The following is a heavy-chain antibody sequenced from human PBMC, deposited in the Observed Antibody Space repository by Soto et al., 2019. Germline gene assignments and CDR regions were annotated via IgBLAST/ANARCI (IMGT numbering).Heavy chain of an antibody. V-gene: IGHV1-69*01. D-gene: IGHD3-22*01. CDR3: ASGYYDSSGYAAVYI. CDR1: GGTFSSYA. J-gene: IGHJ3*02. Sequence: QVQLVQSGAEVKKPGSSVKVSCKASGGTFSSYAISWVRQAPGPGLEWMGGIIPIFGTANNAQKFQGRVTITADESTSTAYMERSSLSAEYTAVYYCASGYYDSSGYAAVYIWGQGTLGTVSS. CDR2: IIPIFGTA.